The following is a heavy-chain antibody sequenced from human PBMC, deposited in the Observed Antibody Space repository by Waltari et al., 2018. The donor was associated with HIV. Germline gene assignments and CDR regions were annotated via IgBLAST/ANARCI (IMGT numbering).Heavy chain of an antibody. CDR3: ARLIREGYNDWYFDL. CDR2: IMEDGTEK. D-gene: IGHD1-20*01. CDR1: GVLLSAVW. V-gene: IGHV3-7*01. Sequence: EVELVESGGGLVQAGGWLRVYCKVYGVLLSAVWVSWVCQGQGKGLEWVANIMEDGTEKNYLESVKGRFTISKDSLKNSAYLTLNNMTAGDTAVYFCARLIREGYNDWYFDLWGRGTLITV. J-gene: IGHJ2*01.